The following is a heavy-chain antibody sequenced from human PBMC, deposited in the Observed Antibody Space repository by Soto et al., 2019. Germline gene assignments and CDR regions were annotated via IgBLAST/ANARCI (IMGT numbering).Heavy chain of an antibody. CDR2: IYYDGNNK. CDR3: ARVGGTVTSDY. CDR1: GFFFSAYG. V-gene: IGHV3-33*01. J-gene: IGHJ4*02. D-gene: IGHD4-17*01. Sequence: QVQLVESGGGVVQPGRSLRLSCAASGFFFSAYGMHWVRQAPGKGLEWVAMIYYDGNNKYYADSVKGRFTISRDNSKNTLYLQMNSLRVEDTAVYYCARVGGTVTSDYWGQGTRVIVSS.